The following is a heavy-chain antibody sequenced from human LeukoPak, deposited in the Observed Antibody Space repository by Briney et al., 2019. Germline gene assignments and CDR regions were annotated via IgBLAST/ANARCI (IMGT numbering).Heavy chain of an antibody. D-gene: IGHD6-19*01. CDR3: ARVEVAEGLGYYYYMDV. J-gene: IGHJ6*03. V-gene: IGHV4-38-2*02. CDR2: IYHGGRT. CDR1: GYSISSGYY. Sequence: SETLSLTCTVSGYSISSGYYWGWIRQTPGKGLEWIGYIYHGGRTDYNPSLKSRVTISVDTSKNQFSLKLSSVTAADTAVYFCARVEVAEGLGYYYYMDVWGKGTTVTVSS.